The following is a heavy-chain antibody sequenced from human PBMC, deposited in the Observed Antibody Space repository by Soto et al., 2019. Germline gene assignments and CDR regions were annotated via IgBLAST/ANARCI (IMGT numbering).Heavy chain of an antibody. D-gene: IGHD6-19*01. CDR2: INPNSGGT. J-gene: IGHJ6*02. CDR3: ARESSSGWTRPYYYYYGMDV. Sequence: ASVKVSCKASGYTFTSYGISWVRQAPGQGLEWMGWINPNSGGTNYAQKFQGWVTMTRDTSISTAYMELSRLRSDDTAVYYCARESSSGWTRPYYYYYGMDVWGQGTTVTVSS. CDR1: GYTFTSYG. V-gene: IGHV1-2*04.